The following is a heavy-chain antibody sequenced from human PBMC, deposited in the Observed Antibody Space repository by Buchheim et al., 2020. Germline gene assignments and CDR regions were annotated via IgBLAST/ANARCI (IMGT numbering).Heavy chain of an antibody. CDR3: ARSFFYYDFWSGPSPGMDV. D-gene: IGHD3-3*01. CDR1: GGSFSGYY. CDR2: INHSGST. J-gene: IGHJ6*02. V-gene: IGHV4-34*01. Sequence: QVQLQQWGAGLLKPSETLSLTCAVYGGSFSGYYWSWIRQPPGKGLEWIGEINHSGSTNCNPSLKSRVTISVDTSKNQFSLKLSSVTAADTAVYYCARSFFYYDFWSGPSPGMDVWGQGTT.